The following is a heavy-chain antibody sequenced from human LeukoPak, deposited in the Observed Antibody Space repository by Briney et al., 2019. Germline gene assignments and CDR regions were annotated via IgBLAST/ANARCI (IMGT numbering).Heavy chain of an antibody. J-gene: IGHJ4*02. D-gene: IGHD3-22*01. CDR1: GFIFSNYA. CDR3: AKSRDGILLPPPLTDY. CDR2: ISYDGSNK. V-gene: IGHV3-30*18. Sequence: GGSLRLSCAAFGFIFSNYAMTWVRQAPGKGLEWVAVISYDGSNKYYSDSVKGRFTISRDNFKDTLYLQMNSLRAEDSAVYYCAKSRDGILLPPPLTDYWGQGTLVTVSS.